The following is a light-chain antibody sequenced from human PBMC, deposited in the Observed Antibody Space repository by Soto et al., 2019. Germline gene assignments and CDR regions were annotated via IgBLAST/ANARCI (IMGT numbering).Light chain of an antibody. V-gene: IGKV2-28*01. J-gene: IGKJ4*01. CDR2: LGS. Sequence: DIVMTQSPLSLPVTPGEPASISCRSSRSLLHSNGYNYLDWYLQKPGQSPQLKIYLGSNRASGVPDRFSGSGSGTDFTLKISRVEAEDVGVYYCMQALQTPLTFGGGTKVEIK. CDR1: RSLLHSNGYNY. CDR3: MQALQTPLT.